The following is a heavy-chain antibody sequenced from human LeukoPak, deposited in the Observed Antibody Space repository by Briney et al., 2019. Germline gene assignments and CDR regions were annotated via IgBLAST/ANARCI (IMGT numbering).Heavy chain of an antibody. D-gene: IGHD3-22*01. CDR3: ARHKDPPKYYYDSSGYFDY. Sequence: SETLSLTCTVSGGSISSSSYYWGWIRQPPGKGLEWIGSIYYSGSTYYNPSLKSRVTISVDTSKNQFSLKLSSVTAADTAVYYCARHKDPPKYYYDSSGYFDYWGQGTLVTVSS. V-gene: IGHV4-39*01. J-gene: IGHJ4*02. CDR2: IYYSGST. CDR1: GGSISSSSYY.